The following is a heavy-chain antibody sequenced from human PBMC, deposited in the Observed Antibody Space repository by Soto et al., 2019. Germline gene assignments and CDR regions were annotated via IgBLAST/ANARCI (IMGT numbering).Heavy chain of an antibody. J-gene: IGHJ4*02. CDR2: ISAYNGNT. CDR3: ARDGTYYDYIWGSYRNLEDQYFDY. V-gene: IGHV1-18*01. D-gene: IGHD3-16*02. Sequence: GASVDVCCKASGYTFASCGSRWVRQAPGQGLEWMGWISAYNGNTNYAQKLQGRVTMTTDTSTSTAYMELRSLRSDDTAVYYCARDGTYYDYIWGSYRNLEDQYFDYWGQGTLVTVSS. CDR1: GYTFASCG.